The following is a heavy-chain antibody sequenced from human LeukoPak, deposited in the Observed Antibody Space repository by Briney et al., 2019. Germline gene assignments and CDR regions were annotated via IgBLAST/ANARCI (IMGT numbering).Heavy chain of an antibody. J-gene: IGHJ6*03. Sequence: GGSLRLSCAASGFSFDDYAMHWVRQAPGKGLEWVSGINWNSAKIGYADSVKGRFKISRDNAKNSLYLQMNSLRAEDMALYYRAKDKGDFWSGYPMDVWGKGTTVTVSS. D-gene: IGHD3-3*01. CDR3: AKDKGDFWSGYPMDV. CDR2: INWNSAKI. CDR1: GFSFDDYA. V-gene: IGHV3-9*03.